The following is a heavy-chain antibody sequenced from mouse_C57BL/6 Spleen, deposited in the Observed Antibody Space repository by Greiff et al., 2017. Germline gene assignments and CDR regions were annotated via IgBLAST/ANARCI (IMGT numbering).Heavy chain of an antibody. CDR2: FSNLAYSI. J-gene: IGHJ3*01. CDR1: GFTFSDYG. V-gene: IGHV5-15*01. Sequence: VQLVESGGGLVQPGGSLKLSCAASGFTFSDYGMAWVRQAPRKGPEWVAFFSNLAYSIYYADTVTGRFTISRENAKNTLYLEMSSLRSEDTAMYYCARDYYGSSTPFAYGGQGTLVTVSA. CDR3: ARDYYGSSTPFAY. D-gene: IGHD1-1*01.